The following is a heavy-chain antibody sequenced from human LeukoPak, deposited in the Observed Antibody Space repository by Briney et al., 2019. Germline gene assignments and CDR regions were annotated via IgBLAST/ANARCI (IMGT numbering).Heavy chain of an antibody. CDR1: GFPFSSNW. CDR2: IYSGGST. Sequence: GGSLRLSCAASGFPFSSNWMHWVRQAPGKGLEWVSVIYSGGSTYYADSVKGRFTISRDNSKNTLYLQMNSLRAEDTAVYYCARDRYFDYWGQGTLVTVSS. J-gene: IGHJ4*02. CDR3: ARDRYFDY. V-gene: IGHV3-53*01.